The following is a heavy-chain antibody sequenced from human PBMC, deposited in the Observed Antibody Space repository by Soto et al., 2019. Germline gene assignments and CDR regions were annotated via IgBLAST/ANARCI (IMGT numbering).Heavy chain of an antibody. V-gene: IGHV3-30-3*01. CDR3: ARDRRDNYHYYYYGMDV. CDR2: ISYDGSNK. Sequence: QVQLVESGGGVVQPGRSLRLSCAASGFTFSSYAMHWVRQAPGKGLEWVAVISYDGSNKYYADSVKGRFTISRDNSKNTLYLQMNSLGAEDTAVYYCARDRRDNYHYYYYGMDVWAKGPRSPSP. D-gene: IGHD4-4*01. CDR1: GFTFSSYA. J-gene: IGHJ6*02.